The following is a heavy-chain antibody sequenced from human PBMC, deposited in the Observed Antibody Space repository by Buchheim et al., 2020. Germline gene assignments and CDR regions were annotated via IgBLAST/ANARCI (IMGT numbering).Heavy chain of an antibody. V-gene: IGHV3-23*01. D-gene: IGHD6-6*01. CDR1: GFTFTNYA. CDR2: ISGSGDKT. CDR3: AKDRWYSSSSVYYYGMDV. Sequence: EVQLLESGGGLVPPGGSLRLSCAASGFTFTNYAMSWVRQAPGKGLEWVSAISGSGDKTYYLDSVEGRFSISRDNSKNTVYLQLNSLRAEDTAVYYCAKDRWYSSSSVYYYGMDVWGQGTT. J-gene: IGHJ6*02.